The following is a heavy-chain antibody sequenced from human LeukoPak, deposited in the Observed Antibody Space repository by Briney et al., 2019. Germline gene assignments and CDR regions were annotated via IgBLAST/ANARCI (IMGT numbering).Heavy chain of an antibody. CDR2: ISGSGGST. V-gene: IGHV3-23*01. CDR1: GFTLSSYA. D-gene: IGHD3-10*01. Sequence: PGGSLRLSCAASGFTLSSYAMSWVRQAPGKGLEWVSAISGSGGSTYYADSVKGRFTISRDNSKNTLYLQMNSLRAEDTAVYYCAKRGELVVRGVTEPPYYMDVWGKGTTVTVSS. J-gene: IGHJ6*03. CDR3: AKRGELVVRGVTEPPYYMDV.